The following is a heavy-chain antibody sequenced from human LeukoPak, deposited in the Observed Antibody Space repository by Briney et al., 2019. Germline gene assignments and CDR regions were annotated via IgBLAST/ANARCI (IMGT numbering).Heavy chain of an antibody. Sequence: SETLSLTCTVSGGSISSYYWSWIRQPPGKGLEWLGNIYYSGSTNYNPSLKSRVTISVDTSKNQFSLRLSSVTAADTAVYYCARQSYTAYYYYGMDVWGQGTTVTVSS. D-gene: IGHD3-10*01. V-gene: IGHV4-59*08. CDR1: GGSISSYY. CDR3: ARQSYTAYYYYGMDV. CDR2: IYYSGST. J-gene: IGHJ6*02.